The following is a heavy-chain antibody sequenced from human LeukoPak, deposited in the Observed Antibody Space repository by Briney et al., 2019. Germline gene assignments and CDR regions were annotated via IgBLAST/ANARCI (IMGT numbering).Heavy chain of an antibody. D-gene: IGHD6-19*01. CDR1: GGSISSSSYY. CDR3: ARVGQWLDYYYYYMDV. J-gene: IGHJ6*03. Sequence: SETLSLTCTVSGGSISSSSYYWGWIRQPPGKGLEWIGSIYYSGSTYYNPSLKSRVTISVDTSKNQFSLKLSSVTAADTAVYYCARVGQWLDYYYYYMDVWGKGTTVTVSS. CDR2: IYYSGST. V-gene: IGHV4-39*07.